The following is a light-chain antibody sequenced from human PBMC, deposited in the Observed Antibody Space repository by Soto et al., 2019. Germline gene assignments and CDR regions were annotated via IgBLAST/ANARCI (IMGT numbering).Light chain of an antibody. CDR1: QSISSW. Sequence: DIQMTQSPSTLSASVGDRVTITCRASQSISSWLAWYQQKPGQAPKLLIYDASSLESGVPSRFSGSGSGTEFTLTSSSLQPDDFATYYCQQYNSYSGTFGQWTKVEIK. CDR3: QQYNSYSGT. CDR2: DAS. V-gene: IGKV1-5*01. J-gene: IGKJ1*01.